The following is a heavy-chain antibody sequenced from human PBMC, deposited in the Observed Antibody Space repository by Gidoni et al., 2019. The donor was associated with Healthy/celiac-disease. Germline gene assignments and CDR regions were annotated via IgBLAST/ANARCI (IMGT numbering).Heavy chain of an antibody. CDR1: GFPFSSYA. D-gene: IGHD6-19*01. V-gene: IGHV3-30-3*01. Sequence: QVQLVASGGGVVQPGRSLRLSCAASGFPFSSYAMHWVRQAPGKGLEWVAVISYDGSNKDYADSVKGRFTISRDNSKNTLYLQMNSLRAEDTAVYYCARPGLTRTNSIAVARLVWYFQHWGQGTLVTVSS. J-gene: IGHJ1*01. CDR2: ISYDGSNK. CDR3: ARPGLTRTNSIAVARLVWYFQH.